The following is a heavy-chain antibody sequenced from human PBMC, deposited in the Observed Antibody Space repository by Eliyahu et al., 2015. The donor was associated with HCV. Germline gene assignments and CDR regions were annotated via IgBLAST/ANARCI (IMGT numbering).Heavy chain of an antibody. CDR2: IHYSGTT. CDR1: GGSITXYX. Sequence: QVQLQESGPGLVKPSETLSLTCTVXGGSITXYXWSWIRQPPGKGLEWIGYIHYSGTTNYXPPLKSRVTIXVDTSKNQFSLILTSVTAADTAVYYCASGGGGIAVAGTGGWFDPWGQGTLVTVSS. J-gene: IGHJ5*02. V-gene: IGHV4-59*01. D-gene: IGHD6-19*01. CDR3: ASGGGGIAVAGTGGWFDP.